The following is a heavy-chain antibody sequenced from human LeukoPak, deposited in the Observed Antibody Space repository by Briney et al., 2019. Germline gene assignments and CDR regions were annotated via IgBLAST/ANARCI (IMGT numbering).Heavy chain of an antibody. CDR1: GGSFSGYY. J-gene: IGHJ1*01. CDR3: ARDPPSTGFQH. D-gene: IGHD2-2*01. Sequence: SETLSLTCAVYGGSFSGYYWSWIRQPPGKGLEWIGEINHSGSTNYNPSLKSRVTISVDTSKNQFSLKLSSVTAADTAVYYCARDPPSTGFQHWGQGTLVTVSS. V-gene: IGHV4-34*01. CDR2: INHSGST.